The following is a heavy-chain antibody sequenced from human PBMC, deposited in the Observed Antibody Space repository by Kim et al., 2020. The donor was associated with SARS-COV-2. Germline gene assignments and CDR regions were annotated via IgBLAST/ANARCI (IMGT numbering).Heavy chain of an antibody. V-gene: IGHV4-39*01. CDR3: ARPYRFGELSYGMDV. Sequence: PSLKSRVTISVDTSKNQFSLKLSSVTAADTAVYYCARPYRFGELSYGMDVWGQGTTVTVSS. D-gene: IGHD3-10*01. J-gene: IGHJ6*02.